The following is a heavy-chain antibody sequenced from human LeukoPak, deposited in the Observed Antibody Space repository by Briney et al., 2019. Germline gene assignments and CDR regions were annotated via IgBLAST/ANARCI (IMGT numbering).Heavy chain of an antibody. J-gene: IGHJ3*02. D-gene: IGHD6-13*01. CDR2: IYCSGGN. V-gene: IGHV4-59*01. CDR1: GWSFGGYY. CDR3: ARVHSSSWYDVGAFDI. Sequence: AETLSLTCAVYGWSFGGYYLSWIRQPPGKGLEWVGDIYCSGGNNYNTSLKNRVTISADTSKNQFSLQLRSVTAADTAVYYCARVHSSSWYDVGAFDIXGQGTMVTVSS.